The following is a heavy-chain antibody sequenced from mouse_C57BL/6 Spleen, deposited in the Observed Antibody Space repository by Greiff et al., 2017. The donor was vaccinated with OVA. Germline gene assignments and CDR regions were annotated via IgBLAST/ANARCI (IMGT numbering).Heavy chain of an antibody. CDR2: IDPETGGT. J-gene: IGHJ4*01. CDR3: TRKVYAMDY. Sequence: LVESGAELVRPGASVTLSCKASGYTFTDYEMHWVKQTPVHGLEWIGAIDPETGGTAYNQKFKGKAILTADKSSSTAYMELRSLTSEDSAVYYCTRKVYAMDYWGQGTSVTVSS. V-gene: IGHV1-15*01. CDR1: GYTFTDYE.